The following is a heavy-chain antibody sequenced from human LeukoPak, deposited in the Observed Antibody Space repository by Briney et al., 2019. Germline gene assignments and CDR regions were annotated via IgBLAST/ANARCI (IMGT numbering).Heavy chain of an antibody. Sequence: ASVKVSCKASGYTFTSYVFTWVGRPPGQGLGGMGWISAYNVNTNNAQKLQGRVTMTTDTSTSTAYMELRSLRSDDTAVYYCARDLGAGYCSGGSCYLRVVSFDYWGQGTLVTVSS. CDR2: ISAYNVNT. D-gene: IGHD2-15*01. CDR1: GYTFTSYV. V-gene: IGHV1-18*01. CDR3: ARDLGAGYCSGGSCYLRVVSFDY. J-gene: IGHJ4*02.